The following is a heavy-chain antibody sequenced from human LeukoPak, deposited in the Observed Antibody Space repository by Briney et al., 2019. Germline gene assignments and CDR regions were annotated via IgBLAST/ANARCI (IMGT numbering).Heavy chain of an antibody. J-gene: IGHJ6*03. CDR2: IYTSGST. V-gene: IGHV4-61*02. Sequence: SETLSLTCTVSVGSISSGSYYWSWIRQPAGKGLEWIGRIYTSGSTNYNPSLKSRVTISVDTSKNQFSLKLSSVTAADTAVYYCAREGGSSIYYYYMDVWGKGTTVTVSS. D-gene: IGHD1-26*01. CDR1: VGSISSGSYY. CDR3: AREGGSSIYYYYMDV.